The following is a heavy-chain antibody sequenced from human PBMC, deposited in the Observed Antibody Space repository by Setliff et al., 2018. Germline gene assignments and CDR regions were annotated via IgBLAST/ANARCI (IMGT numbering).Heavy chain of an antibody. CDR1: GGSIGSGDYY. V-gene: IGHV4-30-4*08. J-gene: IGHJ4*02. Sequence: SETLSLTCTVSGGSIGSGDYYWSWIRQPPGKGLEWIGYIYYSGSTYYNPSLKSRVTISVDTSKNQFSLKLSSVTAADTAVYYCARGRSLLWFGDPGIDYWGQGTLVTVSS. D-gene: IGHD3-10*01. CDR3: ARGRSLLWFGDPGIDY. CDR2: IYYSGST.